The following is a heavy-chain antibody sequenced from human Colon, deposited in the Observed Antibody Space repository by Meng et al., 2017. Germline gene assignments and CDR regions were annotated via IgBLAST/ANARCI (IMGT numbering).Heavy chain of an antibody. CDR3: VRLGGDSYGYFDY. V-gene: IGHV3-7*01. CDR2: IKQDGSET. D-gene: IGHD5-18*01. Sequence: GESLNISWEVSGFVFRSYWMGGVRQAPGKGLEWVANIKQDGSETSYVASVEGRFTISRDNAKNSLYLQLKNMRAEDTAVYYCVRLGGDSYGYFDYWGQGTLVTVSS. CDR1: GFVFRSYW. J-gene: IGHJ4*02.